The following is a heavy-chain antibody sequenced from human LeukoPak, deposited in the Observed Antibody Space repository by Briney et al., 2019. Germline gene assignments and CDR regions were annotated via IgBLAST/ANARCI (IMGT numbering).Heavy chain of an antibody. CDR3: AKDIGDIVVVPAARRTLYYYYGMDV. D-gene: IGHD2-2*01. V-gene: IGHV3-9*01. CDR1: GFTFDDYA. J-gene: IGHJ6*02. Sequence: PGGSLRLSCAASGFTFDDYAMHWVRQAPGKGLEWVSGISWNSGSIAYADSVKGRFTISRDNAKNSLYLQMNSLRAEGTALYYCAKDIGDIVVVPAARRTLYYYYGMDVWGQGTTVTVSS. CDR2: ISWNSGSI.